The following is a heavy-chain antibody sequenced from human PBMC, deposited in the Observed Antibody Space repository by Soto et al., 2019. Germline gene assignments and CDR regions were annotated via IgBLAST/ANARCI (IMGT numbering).Heavy chain of an antibody. CDR2: INHSGST. D-gene: IGHD2-21*01. Sequence: SETLSLTCAVDGGSFSGYYWSRIRQPPGKGLEWIGEINHSGSTNYNPSLKSRVTISVDTSKNQFSLKLSSVTAADTAVYYCARDNCGGEGGMDVWGQGTTVTVSS. V-gene: IGHV4-34*01. CDR1: GGSFSGYY. J-gene: IGHJ6*02. CDR3: ARDNCGGEGGMDV.